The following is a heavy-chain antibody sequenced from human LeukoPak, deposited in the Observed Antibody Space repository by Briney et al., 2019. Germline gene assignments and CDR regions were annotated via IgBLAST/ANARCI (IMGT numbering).Heavy chain of an antibody. J-gene: IGHJ4*02. CDR3: AGGSGYAVPDY. V-gene: IGHV3-11*01. D-gene: IGHD5-12*01. CDR2: ISSSGSTI. CDR1: GGSFSGYY. Sequence: PSETLSLTCAVYGGSFSGYYWSWIRQAPGKGLEWVSYISSSGSTIYYADSVKGRFTISRDNAKNSLYLQMNSLRAEDTAVYYCAGGSGYAVPDYWGQGTLVTVSS.